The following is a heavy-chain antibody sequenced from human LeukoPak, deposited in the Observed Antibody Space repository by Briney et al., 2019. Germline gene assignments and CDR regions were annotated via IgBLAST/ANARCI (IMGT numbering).Heavy chain of an antibody. J-gene: IGHJ4*03. CDR3: GRERVSAYDY. V-gene: IGHV3-7*01. CDR1: GFTFSSYA. Sequence: PGGSLRLSCAASGFTFSSYAMHWVRQAPGKGLEWVASIKPDGNEQYYVDSVRGRFTISRDNSKDSLFLQMDSLRDDDTAVYYCGRERVSAYDYWGXGTXVTVSS. CDR2: IKPDGNEQ.